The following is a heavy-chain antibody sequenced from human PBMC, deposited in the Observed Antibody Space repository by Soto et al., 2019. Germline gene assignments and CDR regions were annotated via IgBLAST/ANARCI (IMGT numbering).Heavy chain of an antibody. J-gene: IGHJ4*02. Sequence: EVQLVESGGGLVQPGGSLRLSCAASGFTVSSNYMSWVRQAPGKGLEWVSVIYSGGSTYYADSVKGRFTISRDNSKNTLYLQMNSLRAEDTAVYYCARVTYCGGDCYYLDYWGQGTLGTVSS. CDR1: GFTVSSNY. V-gene: IGHV3-66*01. CDR3: ARVTYCGGDCYYLDY. D-gene: IGHD2-21*02. CDR2: IYSGGST.